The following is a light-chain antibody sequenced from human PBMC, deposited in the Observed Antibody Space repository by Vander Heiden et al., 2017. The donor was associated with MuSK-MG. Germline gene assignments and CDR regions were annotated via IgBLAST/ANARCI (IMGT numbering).Light chain of an antibody. Sequence: DTELTQSPSSLSASVGARLTISCRASQGIARYLAWYQQKPGKAPKLLIYGASTLQSGVPSRFSGSGSGTEFTLTISSLQPEDFATYFCQQLDTYASFGQGTRLEIK. J-gene: IGKJ5*01. CDR2: GAS. CDR1: QGIARY. CDR3: QQLDTYAS. V-gene: IGKV1-9*01.